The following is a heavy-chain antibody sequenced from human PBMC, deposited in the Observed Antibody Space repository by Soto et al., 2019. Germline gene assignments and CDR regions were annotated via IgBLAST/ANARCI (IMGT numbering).Heavy chain of an antibody. J-gene: IGHJ4*02. D-gene: IGHD3-10*01. Sequence: SDTLSLTFTVSGGSISNYYWSWIRQPPGNELEWISYINYNGNTNYNHSLQSRVNISVDTSKKPFSLTFTSVTAEDAAVYYCATWRRYYYADTGSFYCXHWGQGTRLTVSS. CDR1: GGSISNYY. CDR2: INYNGNT. CDR3: ATWRRYYYADTGSFYCXH. V-gene: IGHV4-59*01.